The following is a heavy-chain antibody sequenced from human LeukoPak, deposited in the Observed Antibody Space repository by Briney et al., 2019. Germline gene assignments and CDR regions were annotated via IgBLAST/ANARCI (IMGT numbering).Heavy chain of an antibody. CDR3: PGGIVANDY. V-gene: IGHV4-38-2*02. D-gene: IGHD5-12*01. CDR2: IYHSGST. Sequence: PSETLSLTCTVSGYSISSGYYWGWIRQPPGKGLEWIGSIYHSGSTYYNPSLKSRVTISVDTSKNQFSLKLSSVTAADTAVYYCPGGIVANDYWGQGTLVTVSS. CDR1: GYSISSGYY. J-gene: IGHJ4*02.